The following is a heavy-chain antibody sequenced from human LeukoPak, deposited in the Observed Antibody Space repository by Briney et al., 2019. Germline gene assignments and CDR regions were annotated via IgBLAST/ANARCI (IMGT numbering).Heavy chain of an antibody. CDR2: IYWKVGIT. V-gene: IGHV3-20*04. D-gene: IGHD3-9*01. CDR3: ARGANTGYPGT. J-gene: IGHJ5*02. CDR1: GFTFDEYV. Sequence: GGSLRLSCAASGFTFDEYVMSWVRQAPGEGLEWGSHIYWKVGITGSADSVKGRVTTSRETAKSSLYLHKKRLRAENTALCYSARGANTGYPGTWGQGTLVSVSS.